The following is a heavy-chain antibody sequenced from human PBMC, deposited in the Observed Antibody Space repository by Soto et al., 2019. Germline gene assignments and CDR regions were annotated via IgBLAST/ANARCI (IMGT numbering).Heavy chain of an antibody. CDR1: GGSFSGYY. V-gene: IGHV4-34*01. CDR3: ARLKYYDFWSGYYGIDY. J-gene: IGHJ4*02. D-gene: IGHD3-3*01. Sequence: SETLSLTCAVYGGSFSGYYWSWIRQPPGKGLEWIGEINHSGSTNYNPSLKSRVTISVDTSKNQFSLKLSSVTAADTAVYYCARLKYYDFWSGYYGIDYWGQGTLVTVSS. CDR2: INHSGST.